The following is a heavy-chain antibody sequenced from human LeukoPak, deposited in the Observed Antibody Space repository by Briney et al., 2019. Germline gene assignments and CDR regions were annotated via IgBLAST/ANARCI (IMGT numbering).Heavy chain of an antibody. V-gene: IGHV3-23*01. CDR3: AKVGANISLWFGDY. Sequence: GGSLRLSCAASGFTFSSYAMSRVRQAPGKGLEWVSAISGSGGSTYYADSVKGRFTISRDNSKNTLYLQMNSLRAEDTAVYYYAKVGANISLWFGDYWGQGTLVTVSS. CDR1: GFTFSSYA. J-gene: IGHJ4*02. CDR2: ISGSGGST. D-gene: IGHD3-10*01.